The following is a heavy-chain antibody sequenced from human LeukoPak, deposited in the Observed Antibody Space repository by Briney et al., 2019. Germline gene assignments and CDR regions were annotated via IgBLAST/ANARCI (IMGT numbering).Heavy chain of an antibody. CDR3: AKEVAVTGEPYFDY. D-gene: IGHD1-20*01. CDR2: ISGGGDGT. V-gene: IGHV3-23*01. J-gene: IGHJ4*02. Sequence: GGSLRLSCAASGFTFRTYAMSWVRQAPGKGLEWVSGISGGGDGTNCADSVKGRFTISRDNSKNMLYLQMNSLRAEDTAVYHCAKEVAVTGEPYFDYWGQGTLVTVSS. CDR1: GFTFRTYA.